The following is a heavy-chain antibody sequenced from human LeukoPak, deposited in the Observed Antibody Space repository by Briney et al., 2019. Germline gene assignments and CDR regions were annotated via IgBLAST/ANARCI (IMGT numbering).Heavy chain of an antibody. CDR1: GFTFSSYW. Sequence: GGSLRLSCAASGFTFSSYWMHWLRQAPGKGLAWVSRINSDGSSTSYADSVKGRFTISRDNAKNTLYLQMNSLRAEDTAVYYCARGARGNYDYWGQGTLVTVSS. CDR3: ARGARGNYDY. V-gene: IGHV3-74*01. CDR2: INSDGSST. J-gene: IGHJ4*02. D-gene: IGHD6-6*01.